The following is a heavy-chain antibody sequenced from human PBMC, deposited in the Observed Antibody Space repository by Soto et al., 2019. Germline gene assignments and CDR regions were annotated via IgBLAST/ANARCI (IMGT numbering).Heavy chain of an antibody. V-gene: IGHV4-30-4*01. CDR3: AGLQSMRLSGLDP. CDR2: IYYSGST. CDR1: GGSISSGDYY. J-gene: IGHJ5*02. D-gene: IGHD3-16*02. Sequence: QVQLQESGPGLVKPSQTLSLTCTVSGGSISSGDYYWSWIRQPPGKGLEWIGYIYYSGSTYYNPSLKGRVTISVDTSKNQFSLKLSSVTAAATAVYYCAGLQSMRLSGLDPWGQGTLVTVSS.